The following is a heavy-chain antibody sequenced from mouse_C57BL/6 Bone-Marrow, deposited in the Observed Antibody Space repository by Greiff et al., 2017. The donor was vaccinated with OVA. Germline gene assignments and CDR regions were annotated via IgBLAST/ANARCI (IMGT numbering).Heavy chain of an antibody. CDR3: ARSRRYDYDGGDYYAMDY. CDR1: GYSFTGYY. J-gene: IGHJ4*01. D-gene: IGHD2-4*01. CDR2: IYPYNGVS. V-gene: IGHV1-31*01. Sequence: VQLKQSGPELVKPGASVKISCKASGYSFTGYYMHWVKQSHGNILDWIGYIYPYNGVSSYNQKFKGKATLTVDKSSSTASMELRSLTSEDSAVDDCARSRRYDYDGGDYYAMDYWGQGTSVTVAS.